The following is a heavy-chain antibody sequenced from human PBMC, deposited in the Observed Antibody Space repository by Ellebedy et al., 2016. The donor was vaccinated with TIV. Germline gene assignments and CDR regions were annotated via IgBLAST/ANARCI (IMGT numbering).Heavy chain of an antibody. D-gene: IGHD2-21*02. CDR1: GFTFSSYA. CDR3: AKAPTAIFAHFYYYYYYMDV. V-gene: IGHV3-23*01. Sequence: GGSLRLXXAASGFTFSSYAMSWVRQAPGRRLEWVSAISGSGGSTHYVDSVRGRSTISRDNSKNTLYLQMTSLRAEDTAVYYCAKAPTAIFAHFYYYYYYMDVWGKGTTVTVSS. CDR2: ISGSGGST. J-gene: IGHJ6*03.